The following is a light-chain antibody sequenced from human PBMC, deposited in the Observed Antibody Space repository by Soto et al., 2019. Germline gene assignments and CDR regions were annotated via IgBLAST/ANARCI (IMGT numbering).Light chain of an antibody. Sequence: EIVLTQSPGTLSLSPGERATLSCRASQSVSSSYLAWYQQKPGQAPRLLIYGASSRATGIPARFSGRGSGTGFTLTISRLEPEDFAVYYCQQYGSSPRTFGQGTKVDIK. CDR1: QSVSSSY. V-gene: IGKV3-20*01. CDR3: QQYGSSPRT. CDR2: GAS. J-gene: IGKJ1*01.